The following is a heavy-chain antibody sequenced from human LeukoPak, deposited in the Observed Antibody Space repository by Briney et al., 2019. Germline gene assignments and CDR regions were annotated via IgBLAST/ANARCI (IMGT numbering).Heavy chain of an antibody. CDR2: ISGSGGST. D-gene: IGHD6-13*01. CDR3: AKRGLYSSTWYGFDY. V-gene: IGHV3-23*01. CDR1: GFTFSNYV. J-gene: IGHJ4*02. Sequence: GGSLRLSCAASGFTFSNYVMTWVRQGPGKGLEWVSGISGSGGSTYYADSVKGRFTISRGNSKNTLYLQMNSLTVEDTAVYYCAKRGLYSSTWYGFDYWGQGTLVTVSS.